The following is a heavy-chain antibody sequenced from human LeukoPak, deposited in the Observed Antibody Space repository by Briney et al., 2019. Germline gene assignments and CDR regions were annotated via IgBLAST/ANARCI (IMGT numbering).Heavy chain of an antibody. V-gene: IGHV3-30*04. CDR1: GFTFSSNV. J-gene: IGHJ4*02. CDR2: ISHDGRNK. D-gene: IGHD5-12*01. CDR3: ASVGGYDPLFDY. Sequence: GGSLRLSCATSGFTFSSNVIHWVRQAPGKGLEWVAVISHDGRNKYYADSVKGRFTISRDNSKDTLYLQMNSLRVEDTAVYYCASVGGYDPLFDYWGQGTLVTVSS.